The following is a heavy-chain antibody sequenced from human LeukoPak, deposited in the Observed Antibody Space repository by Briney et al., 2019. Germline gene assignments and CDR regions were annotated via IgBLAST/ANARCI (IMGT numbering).Heavy chain of an antibody. CDR1: GGTFSSYA. V-gene: IGHV1-69*01. Sequence: ASVKVSCKASGGTFSSYAISWVRQAPGQGLEWMGGIIPIFGTANYAQKFQGRVTITADESTSTAYMELSSLRSEDTAVYYCARVGGYYGDYFDYWGQGTLVTVSS. D-gene: IGHD3-22*01. J-gene: IGHJ4*02. CDR3: ARVGGYYGDYFDY. CDR2: IIPIFGTA.